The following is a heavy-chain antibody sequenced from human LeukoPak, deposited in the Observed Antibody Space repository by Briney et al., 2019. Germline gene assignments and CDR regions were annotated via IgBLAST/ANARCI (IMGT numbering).Heavy chain of an antibody. CDR2: IYYTGST. CDR1: DGSISSNSYY. J-gene: IGHJ4*02. CDR3: ARLADCSGTSCLDY. D-gene: IGHD2-2*01. V-gene: IGHV4-39*01. Sequence: SETLSLTCTVSDGSISSNSYYWGWIRQLPGKGLEWIGSIYYTGSTYYNPSLKSRVTISVDTSKNQFSLKLSSVTAADTAVYYCARLADCSGTSCLDYWGQGTLVTVSS.